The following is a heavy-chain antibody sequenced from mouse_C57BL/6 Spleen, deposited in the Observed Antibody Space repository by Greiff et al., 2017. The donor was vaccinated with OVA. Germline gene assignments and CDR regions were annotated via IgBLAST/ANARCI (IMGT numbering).Heavy chain of an antibody. CDR1: GFTFSSYG. CDR2: ISSGGSYT. J-gene: IGHJ4*01. Sequence: EVKLVESGGDLVKPGGSLKLSCAASGFTFSSYGMSWVRQTPDKRLEWVATISSGGSYTYYPDSVKGRFTISRDNAKNTLYLQMSSLKSEETAMYYCARVYHQTQAMDYWGQGTSVTVSS. V-gene: IGHV5-6*01. D-gene: IGHD1-3*01. CDR3: ARVYHQTQAMDY.